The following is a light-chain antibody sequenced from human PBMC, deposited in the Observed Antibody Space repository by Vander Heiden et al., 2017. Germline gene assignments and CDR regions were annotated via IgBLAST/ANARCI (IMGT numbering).Light chain of an antibody. CDR1: QSISSY. CDR3: QQSESTPQT. J-gene: IGKJ1*01. CDR2: AAS. Sequence: DIQMTQSPSSLSASVGDRVTITCRASQSISSYLNWYQQKPGKAPKLLIYAASSLQSGVPSRFSGSGSGTDFTLTISSLQPEDFATYYCQQSESTPQTFGQGTRVEIK. V-gene: IGKV1-39*01.